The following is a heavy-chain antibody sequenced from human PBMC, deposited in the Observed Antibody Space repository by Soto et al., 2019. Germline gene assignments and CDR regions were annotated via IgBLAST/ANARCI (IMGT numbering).Heavy chain of an antibody. D-gene: IGHD4-17*01. CDR1: GGSISSSSYY. CDR2: IYYSGST. J-gene: IGHJ4*02. CDR3: ARQYQTTVGTDY. V-gene: IGHV4-39*01. Sequence: PSETLSLTCTVSGGSISSSSYYWGWIRQPPGKGLEWIGSIYYSGSTYYNPSLKSRVTISVDTSKNQFSLKLSSVTAADTAVYYCARQYQTTVGTDYWGKGTLVPVSS.